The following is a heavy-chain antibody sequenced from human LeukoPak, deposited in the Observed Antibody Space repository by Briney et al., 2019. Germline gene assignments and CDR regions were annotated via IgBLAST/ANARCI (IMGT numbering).Heavy chain of an antibody. Sequence: GRSLRLSCTASGFTFGDYAMSWVRQAPGQGLEWVGFIRSKTYGGTTEYAASVKGRFTISRDDSKSIAYLQMNSLKTEDTAVYYCTSVGSSWYFSDYWGQGTLVTVSS. CDR2: IRSKTYGGTT. V-gene: IGHV3-49*04. CDR3: TSVGSSWYFSDY. D-gene: IGHD6-13*01. CDR1: GFTFGDYA. J-gene: IGHJ4*02.